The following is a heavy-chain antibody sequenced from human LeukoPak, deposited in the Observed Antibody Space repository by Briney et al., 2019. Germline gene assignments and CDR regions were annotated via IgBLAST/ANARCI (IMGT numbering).Heavy chain of an antibody. CDR1: GGSISTSSYY. D-gene: IGHD4-23*01. V-gene: IGHV4-39*07. CDR3: ARAVVNAPYYYYYYMDV. Sequence: SETLSRTCTVSGGSISTSSYYWGWIRQPPGKGLECIGNIYYSGSTYYNPSLKSRVTISVDTSKNQFSLKLSSVTAADTAVYYCARAVVNAPYYYYYYMDVWGKGTTVTVSS. J-gene: IGHJ6*03. CDR2: IYYSGST.